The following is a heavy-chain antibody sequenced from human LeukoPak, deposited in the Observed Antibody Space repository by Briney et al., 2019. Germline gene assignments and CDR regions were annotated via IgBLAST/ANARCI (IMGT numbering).Heavy chain of an antibody. CDR2: ISGSSTHI. Sequence: GGSLRLSCAASGFSFSSYSMNWVRQAPGKGLEWVSSISGSSTHILYADSVKGRFTISRDDARNSLYLRMNSLRAEDTAVYYCAKFETRGNTDFDYWGQGTLVTVSP. CDR1: GFSFSSYS. V-gene: IGHV3-21*01. D-gene: IGHD2/OR15-2a*01. CDR3: AKFETRGNTDFDY. J-gene: IGHJ4*02.